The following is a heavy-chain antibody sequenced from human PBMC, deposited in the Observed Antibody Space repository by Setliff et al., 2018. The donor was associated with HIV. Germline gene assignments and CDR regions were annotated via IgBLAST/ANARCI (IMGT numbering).Heavy chain of an antibody. CDR2: IIPILGIA. CDR3: ARDKWELLTSFYYYYGMDV. CDR1: GGTFSNYG. Sequence: SCKPSGGTFSNYGISWVRQAPGQGFEWLGGIIPILGIANYAQKLQGRVTMTTDTSTSTAYMELRSLRSDDTAVYYCARDKWELLTSFYYYYGMDVWGQGTTVTVSS. V-gene: IGHV1-69*10. D-gene: IGHD1-26*01. J-gene: IGHJ6*02.